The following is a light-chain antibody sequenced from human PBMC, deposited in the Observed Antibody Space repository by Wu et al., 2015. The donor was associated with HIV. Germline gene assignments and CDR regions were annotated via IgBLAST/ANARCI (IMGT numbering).Light chain of an antibody. CDR3: QQYAASPLT. J-gene: IGKJ3*01. CDR2: GAS. V-gene: IGKV3-20*01. CDR1: QSVSNNY. Sequence: EIVMTQSPATLSVSPGERATLSCRASQSVSNNYLAWYQQKPGQAPRLLIYGASSRASGIPDRFSGSGSGTDFTLAISRLEPEDFAVYYCQQYAASPLTFGPGTKVDLK.